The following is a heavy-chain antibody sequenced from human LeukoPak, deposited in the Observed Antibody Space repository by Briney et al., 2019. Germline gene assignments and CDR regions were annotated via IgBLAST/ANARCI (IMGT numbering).Heavy chain of an antibody. CDR2: IYTSGST. CDR3: ARGSYDSSGYYDAFDI. J-gene: IGHJ3*02. V-gene: IGHV4-4*07. Sequence: PSETLSLTCTVSGGSISSYYWSWIRQPAGKGLEWIGRIYTSGSTNYNPSLKSRVTMSVDTSKNQFSLELSSVTAADTAVYYCARGSYDSSGYYDAFDIWGQGTMVTVSS. D-gene: IGHD3-22*01. CDR1: GGSISSYY.